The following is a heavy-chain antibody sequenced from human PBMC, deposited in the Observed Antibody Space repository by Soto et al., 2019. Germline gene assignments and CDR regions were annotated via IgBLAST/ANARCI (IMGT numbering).Heavy chain of an antibody. Sequence: SETLSLTCTVSGGSISSSSYYWGWIRQPPGKGLEWIGSIYYSGSTYYNPSLKSRVTISVDTSKNQFSLKLSSATAADTAVYYCARHRRYYDSSGYYIDYWGQGTLVTVSS. J-gene: IGHJ4*02. D-gene: IGHD3-22*01. CDR1: GGSISSSSYY. CDR3: ARHRRYYDSSGYYIDY. CDR2: IYYSGST. V-gene: IGHV4-39*01.